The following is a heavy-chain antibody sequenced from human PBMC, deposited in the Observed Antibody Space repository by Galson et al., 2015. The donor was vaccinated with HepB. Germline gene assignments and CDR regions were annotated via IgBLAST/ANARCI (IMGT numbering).Heavy chain of an antibody. V-gene: IGHV3-21*01. J-gene: IGHJ4*02. CDR1: GFTFNNYA. CDR3: ARDRRGVVVIAPPGY. CDR2: ISSRGSYI. Sequence: SLRLSCAASGFTFNNYAMNWVRQAPGKGLEWVSSISSRGSYIYYADSVKGRFTISRDNAKNSLYLQMNSLRAEDTAVYYCARDRRGVVVIAPPGYWGQGTLVTVSS. D-gene: IGHD2-21*01.